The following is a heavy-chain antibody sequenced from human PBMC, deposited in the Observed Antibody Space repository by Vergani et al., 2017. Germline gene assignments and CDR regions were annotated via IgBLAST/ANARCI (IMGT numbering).Heavy chain of an antibody. CDR1: GGSISSSNW. V-gene: IGHV4-4*02. J-gene: IGHJ4*02. D-gene: IGHD6-13*01. Sequence: QVQLQESGPGLVKPSGTLSLTCAVSGGSISSSNWWSWVRQPPGKGLEWIGEIYHSGSTNYNPSLKSRVTISVDTSKNQFSLKLSSVTAADTAVYYCASTPGYSISWYYFDYWGQGTLVTVSS. CDR3: ASTPGYSISWYYFDY. CDR2: IYHSGST.